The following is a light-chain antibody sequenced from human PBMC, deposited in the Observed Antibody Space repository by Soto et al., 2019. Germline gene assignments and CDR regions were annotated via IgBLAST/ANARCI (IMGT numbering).Light chain of an antibody. V-gene: IGLV2-14*01. Sequence: QSALTQPASVSGSPGQSITISCTGTSSDVGAYTSVSWYQQHPGKAPKLMIYEVSNRPSGVSNRFSGSKSANTASLTISGLQAEDEAHYYRTSYTSDNRSYVFGTGTKVTVL. J-gene: IGLJ1*01. CDR1: SSDVGAYTS. CDR3: TSYTSDNRSYV. CDR2: EVS.